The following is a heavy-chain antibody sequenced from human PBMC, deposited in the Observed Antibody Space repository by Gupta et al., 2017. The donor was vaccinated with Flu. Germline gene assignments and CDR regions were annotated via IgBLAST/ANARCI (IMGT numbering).Heavy chain of an antibody. CDR1: GFPFSSYA. J-gene: IGHJ4*02. V-gene: IGHV3-23*01. CDR2: ISGGADRI. Sequence: EDHLLESGGGLVQPGGSLRLSCVAHGFPFSSYAMRWFLQPPTTGLQWVCTISGGADRIYYADSVKGRVSISRDNSKNTLYLQLNRLGAEDTAIYYCAKDRDDSTWNGLNNFDFWGQGTLVTVSS. CDR3: AKDRDDSTWNGLNNFDF. D-gene: IGHD1-1*01.